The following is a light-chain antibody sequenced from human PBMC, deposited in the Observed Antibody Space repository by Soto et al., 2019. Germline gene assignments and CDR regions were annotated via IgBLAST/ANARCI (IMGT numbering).Light chain of an antibody. CDR2: AAS. J-gene: IGKJ1*01. CDR1: QDISTY. CDR3: QQSYSTTWT. V-gene: IGKV1-39*01. Sequence: DIQMTQSPSSLSASVGDRVTITCRASQDISTYLNWYHQKPGKAPKLLIYAASSLQSGVPSRFSGSGSETDFTLTISSLQPEDFATYSCQQSYSTTWTFGQVTKVDIK.